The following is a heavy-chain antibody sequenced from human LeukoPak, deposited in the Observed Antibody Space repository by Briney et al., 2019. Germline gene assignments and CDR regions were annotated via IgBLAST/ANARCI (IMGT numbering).Heavy chain of an antibody. CDR2: IGTAGDT. D-gene: IGHD3-9*01. V-gene: IGHV3-13*01. CDR1: GFTFSSYD. J-gene: IGHJ4*02. CDR3: AKPLYYDILTGPFDY. Sequence: GGSLRLSCAASGFTFSSYDMHWVRQATGKGLEWVSAIGTAGDTYYADSVKGRFTISRDNSKNTLYLQMNSLRAEDTAVYYCAKPLYYDILTGPFDYWGQGTLVTVSS.